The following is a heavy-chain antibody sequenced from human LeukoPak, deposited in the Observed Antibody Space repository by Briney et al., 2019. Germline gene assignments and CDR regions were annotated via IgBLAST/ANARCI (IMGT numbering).Heavy chain of an antibody. CDR1: GFTFSSYG. Sequence: PGGSLRLSCAASGFTFSSYGMHCVRQAPGKGLEWVAVIWYDGSNKYYADSVKGRFTISRDNSKNTLYLQMNSLRAEDTAVYYCARADYYDSSGYYDYWGQGTLVTVSS. D-gene: IGHD3-22*01. J-gene: IGHJ4*02. V-gene: IGHV3-33*01. CDR2: IWYDGSNK. CDR3: ARADYYDSSGYYDY.